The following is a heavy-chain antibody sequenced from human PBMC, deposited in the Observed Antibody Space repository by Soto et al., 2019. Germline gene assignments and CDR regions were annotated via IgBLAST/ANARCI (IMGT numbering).Heavy chain of an antibody. J-gene: IGHJ3*02. CDR2: IWYDVSNK. CDR3: AREGGYYYDSSGYSDAFDI. CDR1: GFTFSSYG. D-gene: IGHD3-22*01. V-gene: IGHV3-33*01. Sequence: GGSLRLSCAASGFTFSSYGMHWVRQAPGKGLEWVAVIWYDVSNKYYADSVKGRFTISRDNSKNTLYLQMNSLRAEDTAVYYCAREGGYYYDSSGYSDAFDIWGQGIMVTVSS.